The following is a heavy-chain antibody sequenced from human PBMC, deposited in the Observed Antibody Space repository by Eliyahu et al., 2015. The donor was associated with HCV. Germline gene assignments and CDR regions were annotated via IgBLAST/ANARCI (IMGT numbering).Heavy chain of an antibody. CDR2: INSGNGNT. V-gene: IGHV1-3*01. D-gene: IGHD4-17*01. J-gene: IGHJ4*02. CDR3: ASSFPGYGDYRVFDY. CDR1: GYTFTSYA. Sequence: AEVKKPGASVKVSCKASGYTFTSYAMHWVRQAPGQGLEWMGWINSGNGNTQYSEKFQGRVTITRDTSANTAYMELSSLRSEDTAVYYCASSFPGYGDYRVFDYWGQGTLVTVSS.